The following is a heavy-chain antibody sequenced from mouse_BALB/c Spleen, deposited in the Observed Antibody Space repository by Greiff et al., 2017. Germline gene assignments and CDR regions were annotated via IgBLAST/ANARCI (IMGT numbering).Heavy chain of an antibody. J-gene: IGHJ2*01. CDR2: INPNNGGT. CDR1: GYTFTDYN. D-gene: IGHD2-1*01. Sequence: EVQLQQSGPELVKPGASVKIPCKASGYTFTDYNMDWVKQSHGKSLEWIGDINPNNGGTIYNQKFKGKATLTVDKSSSTAYMELRSLTSEDTAVYYCAREGLIYYGNPHFDYWGQGTTLTVSS. V-gene: IGHV1-18*01. CDR3: AREGLIYYGNPHFDY.